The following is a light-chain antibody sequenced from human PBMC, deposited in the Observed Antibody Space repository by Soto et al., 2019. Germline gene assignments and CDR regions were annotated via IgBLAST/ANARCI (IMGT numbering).Light chain of an antibody. CDR2: GAS. J-gene: IGKJ1*01. CDR3: QQYNTWPRT. V-gene: IGKV3D-15*01. CDR1: QSVSSN. Sequence: IVLTQSPATLSVSPGERATLSCRASQSVSSNLAWYQQKPGQAPRLLIYGASTRATGVPARFSASGSGTEFTLTISSLQSEDFAVYYCQQYNTWPRTFGQGTKVDI.